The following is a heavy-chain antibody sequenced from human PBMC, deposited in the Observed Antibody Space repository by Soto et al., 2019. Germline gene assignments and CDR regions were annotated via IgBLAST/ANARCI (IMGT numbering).Heavy chain of an antibody. CDR1: GGSISSGGYS. CDR2: IYHSGST. Sequence: QLQLQESGSGLVKPSQTLSLTCAVSGGSISSGGYSWSWIRQPPGKGLEWIGYIYHSGSTHYHPSLKSRFTITVVRSKNQFSLKRTSVAAAYTAVYYCARGQVVASHHWGQGTLVTVSS. V-gene: IGHV4-30-2*01. J-gene: IGHJ4*02. CDR3: ARGQVVASHH. D-gene: IGHD2-15*01.